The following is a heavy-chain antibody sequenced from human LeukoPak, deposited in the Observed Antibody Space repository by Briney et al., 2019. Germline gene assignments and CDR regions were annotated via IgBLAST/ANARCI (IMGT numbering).Heavy chain of an antibody. D-gene: IGHD6-19*01. CDR1: GFTFTSYW. CDR3: ARSLRAAWLVQDY. V-gene: IGHV3-7*03. Sequence: GRSLRLSCAASGFTFTSYWMSWVRQAPGKGLEWVANIKQDASQRHYVDSVKGRFTISRDNVKSILYLQMNSLNVEDTAVYYCARSLRAAWLVQDYWGQGTLVSVFS. CDR2: IKQDASQR. J-gene: IGHJ4*02.